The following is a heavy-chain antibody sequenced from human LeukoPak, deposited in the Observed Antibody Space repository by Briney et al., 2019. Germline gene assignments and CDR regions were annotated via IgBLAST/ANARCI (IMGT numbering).Heavy chain of an antibody. CDR2: ISYDGSDK. D-gene: IGHD1-7*01. CDR3: VKGLGNLFDD. V-gene: IGHV3-30*18. Sequence: GGSLRLSCAASGLTLRSFGMHWVRQAAGKGLEWVTFISYDGSDKHYADSVKGRFTISRDTSKNTLYLQMNSLRVEDTAVYFCVKGLGNLFDDWGQGTLVTVVS. CDR1: GLTLRSFG. J-gene: IGHJ4*02.